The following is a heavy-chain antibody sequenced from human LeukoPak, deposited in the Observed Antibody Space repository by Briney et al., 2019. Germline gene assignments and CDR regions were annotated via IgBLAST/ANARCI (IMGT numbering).Heavy chain of an antibody. D-gene: IGHD3-22*01. CDR2: MNPNSGNT. Sequence: GASVKVSCKASGYTFTSYDINWVRQATGQGLEWMGWMNPNSGNTGYAQKFQGRVTMTRNTSISTAYMELSSLRSEDMAVYYCARGGAGYYDSSGYYFVYWGQGTLVTVSS. V-gene: IGHV1-8*01. CDR3: ARGGAGYYDSSGYYFVY. CDR1: GYTFTSYD. J-gene: IGHJ4*02.